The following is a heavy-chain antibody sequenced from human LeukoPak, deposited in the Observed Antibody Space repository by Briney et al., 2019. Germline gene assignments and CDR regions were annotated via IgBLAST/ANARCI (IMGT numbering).Heavy chain of an antibody. J-gene: IGHJ6*03. CDR2: MDPNSGNT. CDR3: TRYETPLPYSSGWNYYYMNV. Sequence: ASVKVSCKASGYTFTSYDINWVRQATGQGLEWMGWMDPNSGNTGYAQKFQGRVTMTRNTSISAAYMELSSLRSEDTAEYYCTRYETPLPYSSGWNYYYMNVWGKGNTVTVSS. D-gene: IGHD6-19*01. CDR1: GYTFTSYD. V-gene: IGHV1-8*01.